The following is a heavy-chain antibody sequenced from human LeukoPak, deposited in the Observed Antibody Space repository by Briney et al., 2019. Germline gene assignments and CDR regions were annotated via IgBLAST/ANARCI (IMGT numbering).Heavy chain of an antibody. CDR3: AKDMGIAANYFGY. CDR1: GFTFSSYG. D-gene: IGHD6-13*01. Sequence: GGSLRLSCAASGFTFSSYGMHWVRQAPGKGLEWVAVISYDGSNKYYADSVKGRFTISRDNSKNTLYLQMNSLRAEDTAVYYCAKDMGIAANYFGYWGQGTLVTVSS. J-gene: IGHJ4*02. V-gene: IGHV3-30*18. CDR2: ISYDGSNK.